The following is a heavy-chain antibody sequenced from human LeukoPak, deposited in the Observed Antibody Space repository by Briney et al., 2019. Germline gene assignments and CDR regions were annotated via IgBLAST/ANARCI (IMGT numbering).Heavy chain of an antibody. CDR2: IYNSGST. D-gene: IGHD5-18*01. CDR1: GESISSGTYY. CDR3: ARTTEGGYTYGYFYYYYMDV. V-gene: IGHV4-39*07. Sequence: SETLSLTCTVSGESISSGTYYWGWIRQPPGKGLEWIGSIYNSGSTNYNPSLKSRVTISVDTSKNQFSLKLTSVTAADTAVYYCARTTEGGYTYGYFYYYYMDVWGKGTTVTISS. J-gene: IGHJ6*03.